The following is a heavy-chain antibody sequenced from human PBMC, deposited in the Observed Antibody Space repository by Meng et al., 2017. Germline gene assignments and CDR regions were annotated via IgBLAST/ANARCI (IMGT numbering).Heavy chain of an antibody. CDR3: AREHIVVVTARSRNYFDY. CDR1: GFTFSSYA. J-gene: IGHJ4*02. D-gene: IGHD2-21*02. CDR2: ISYDGSNK. Sequence: GESLKISCAASGFTFSSYAMHWVRQAPGKGLEWVAVISYDGSNKYYADSVKGRFTISRDNSKNTLYLQMNSLRAEDTAVYYCAREHIVVVTARSRNYFDYWGQGTLDTVSS. V-gene: IGHV3-30*01.